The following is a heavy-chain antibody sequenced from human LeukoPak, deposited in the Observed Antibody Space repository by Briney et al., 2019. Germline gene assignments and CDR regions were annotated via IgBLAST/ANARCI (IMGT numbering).Heavy chain of an antibody. Sequence: SVKVSCKASGGTFSSYAISWVRQAPGQGLEWMGRIIPIFGIANYAQKFQGRVTITADKSTSTAYMELSSLRSEDTAVYYCASALSLNCTNGVCRPVSAAVDYYYYGMDVWGQGTTVTVSS. CDR1: GGTFSSYA. CDR3: ASALSLNCTNGVCRPVSAAVDYYYYGMDV. CDR2: IIPIFGIA. V-gene: IGHV1-69*04. D-gene: IGHD2-8*01. J-gene: IGHJ6*02.